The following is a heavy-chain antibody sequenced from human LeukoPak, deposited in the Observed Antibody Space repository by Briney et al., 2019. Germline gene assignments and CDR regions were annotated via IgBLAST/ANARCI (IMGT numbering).Heavy chain of an antibody. Sequence: GGSLRLSCAASGFTFSDAWMTWVRQAPGKGLEWVATIKGDGSNKYYVDSVKGRFSISRDNTQNSLHLQMGSLRVEDTATYYCSDLGHSDWGQGTLVTVSS. CDR2: IKGDGSNK. V-gene: IGHV3-7*01. D-gene: IGHD2-15*01. J-gene: IGHJ4*02. CDR1: GFTFSDAW. CDR3: SDLGHSD.